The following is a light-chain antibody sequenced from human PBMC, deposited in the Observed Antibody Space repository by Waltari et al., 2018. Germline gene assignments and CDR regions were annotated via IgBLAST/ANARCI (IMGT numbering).Light chain of an antibody. CDR1: QSISTW. CDR3: QQYNSYST. J-gene: IGKJ1*01. CDR2: KAS. Sequence: DIQMTQSPSTLSASGGARVTITCRASQSISTWLAWYQQKPGKAPKLLIYKASSLESGVPSRFSGSGSGTEFTLTISSLQPDDFATYYCQQYNSYSTFGQGTKVEIK. V-gene: IGKV1-5*03.